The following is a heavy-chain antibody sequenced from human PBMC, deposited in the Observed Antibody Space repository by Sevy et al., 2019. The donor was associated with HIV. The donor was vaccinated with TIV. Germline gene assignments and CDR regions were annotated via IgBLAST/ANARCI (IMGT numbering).Heavy chain of an antibody. V-gene: IGHV4-4*07. Sequence: SETLSLTCTVSAGSISSYYLTWIRQPAGKGLEWIGHIYSSGSTNYNPSLKSRVTMSVDTSKKNFSLKLTSVTAADTAVYYCGRGGGYFDDGFDIWGQGTMVTVSS. J-gene: IGHJ3*02. D-gene: IGHD3-10*01. CDR3: GRGGGYFDDGFDI. CDR1: AGSISSYY. CDR2: IYSSGST.